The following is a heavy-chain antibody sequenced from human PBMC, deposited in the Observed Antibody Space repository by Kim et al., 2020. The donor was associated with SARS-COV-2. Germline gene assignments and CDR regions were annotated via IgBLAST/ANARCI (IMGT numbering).Heavy chain of an antibody. D-gene: IGHD3-16*01. V-gene: IGHV4-39*07. CDR3: AREPVRRDAYNFDS. J-gene: IGHJ4*02. Sequence: YNPALKSRVTISLDTSKNQFSLKRSSVTAADTAVYFGAREPVRRDAYNFDSWGQGTLVTVSS.